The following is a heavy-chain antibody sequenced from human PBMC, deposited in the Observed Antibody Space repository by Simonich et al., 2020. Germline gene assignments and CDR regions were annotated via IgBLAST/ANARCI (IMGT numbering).Heavy chain of an antibody. CDR3: ARHDRWLQFYFDY. D-gene: IGHD5-12*01. CDR2: IYYSGRT. J-gene: IGHJ4*02. CDR1: GGSISSYY. V-gene: IGHV4-59*08. Sequence: QVQLQESGPGLVKPSETLSLTCTVSGGSISSYYWRWIRQPPGKGLEWIGYIYYSGRTNYNPTLKSRVTISVDTSKNQFSLKLSSVTAADTAVYYCARHDRWLQFYFDYWGQGTLVTVSS.